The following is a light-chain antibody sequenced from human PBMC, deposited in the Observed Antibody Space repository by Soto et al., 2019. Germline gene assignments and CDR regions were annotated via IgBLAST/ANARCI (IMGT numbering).Light chain of an antibody. CDR3: QHYYTTPRT. CDR2: WAS. V-gene: IGKV4-1*01. Sequence: DIVMTQSPDSLAVSLGERATINCKSSQSVLHSSHNKNYLAWYQQKSGQPPKLLIYWASTRKSGVPDRFSGSGSGTDFTLTISSLQAEDVAVYYCQHYYTTPRTFGQGTKVEIK. J-gene: IGKJ1*01. CDR1: QSVLHSSHNKNY.